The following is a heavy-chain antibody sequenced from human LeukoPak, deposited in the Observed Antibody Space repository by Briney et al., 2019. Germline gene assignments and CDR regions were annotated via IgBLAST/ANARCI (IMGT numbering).Heavy chain of an antibody. CDR2: IYYSGST. CDR3: ARVLRDIVVVPANYYMDV. Sequence: SETLPLTCTVSGASISSSSYYWGWIRQPPGKGLQWIGSIYYSGSTYYNPSLKSRVTISVDTSKNQFSLKLSSVTAADTAVYYCARVLRDIVVVPANYYMDVWGKGTTVTVSS. CDR1: GASISSSSYY. V-gene: IGHV4-39*07. J-gene: IGHJ6*03. D-gene: IGHD2-2*01.